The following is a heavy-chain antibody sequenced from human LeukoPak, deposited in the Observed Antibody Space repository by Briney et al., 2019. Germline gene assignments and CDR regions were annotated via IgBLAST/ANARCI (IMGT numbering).Heavy chain of an antibody. J-gene: IGHJ6*03. CDR3: ARDPSSSWLSYYMDV. CDR2: INHSGST. V-gene: IGHV4-34*01. D-gene: IGHD6-13*01. CDR1: GGSFSGYY. Sequence: SETLSLTCAVYGGSFSGYYWSWIRQPPGKGLEWIGEINHSGSTNYNPSLKSRVTISVDTSKNQFSLKLSSVTAADTAVYYCARDPSSSWLSYYMDVWGKGTTVTVSS.